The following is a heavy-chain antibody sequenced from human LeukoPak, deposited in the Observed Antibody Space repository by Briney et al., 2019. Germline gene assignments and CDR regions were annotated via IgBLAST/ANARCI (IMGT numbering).Heavy chain of an antibody. J-gene: IGHJ5*02. CDR3: ARHSELYTEYGWFDP. V-gene: IGHV5-51*01. CDR1: GYNFTSYW. Sequence: GESLKISCKISGYNFTSYWIGWVRQMPGKGLEWMGIIYPSDSDTTYSPSFQGQVTISADKSISTAYLQWSSLKASDTAMYYCARHSELYTEYGWFDPWGQGTLVTVSS. D-gene: IGHD2-2*02. CDR2: IYPSDSDT.